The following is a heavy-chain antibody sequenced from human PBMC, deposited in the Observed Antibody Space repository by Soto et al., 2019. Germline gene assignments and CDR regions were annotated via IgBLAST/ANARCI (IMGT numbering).Heavy chain of an antibody. J-gene: IGHJ6*02. V-gene: IGHV4-34*01. Sequence: SQTLSLTCAVYGVSFSGHYWIWIRQPPGKGLEWIGEINHSGSTNYNPSLKSRVTISVDTSKNQFSLKLSSVTAADTAVYYCASRSITIFGVVQDVWGQGTTVTVSS. CDR3: ASRSITIFGVVQDV. CDR1: GVSFSGHY. CDR2: INHSGST. D-gene: IGHD3-3*01.